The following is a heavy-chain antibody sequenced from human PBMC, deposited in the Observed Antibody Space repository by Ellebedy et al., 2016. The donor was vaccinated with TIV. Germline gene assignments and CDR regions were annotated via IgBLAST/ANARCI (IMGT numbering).Heavy chain of an antibody. CDR2: IYYSGST. J-gene: IGHJ4*02. CDR1: GGSVSSGTFY. CDR3: ARGPDCGGDCYPGDYYFPY. V-gene: IGHV4-61*01. D-gene: IGHD2-21*01. Sequence: SETLSLXXTVSGGSVSSGTFYWSWIRQPPGKGLEWIGYIYYSGSTNYNPSLKSRVTISVDSSKNQFSLKLTSLTPADTAVYYCARGPDCGGDCYPGDYYFPYWGQGTLVTVSS.